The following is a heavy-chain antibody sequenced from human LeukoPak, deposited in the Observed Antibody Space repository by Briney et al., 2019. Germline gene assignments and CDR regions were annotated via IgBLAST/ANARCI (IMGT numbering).Heavy chain of an antibody. CDR2: IYHSGST. CDR1: GGSISSGDYY. D-gene: IGHD6-6*01. CDR3: ARASTSYYFDY. J-gene: IGHJ4*02. V-gene: IGHV4-30-2*01. Sequence: SETLSLTCTVSGGSISSGDYYWSWIRQPPGKGLEWIGYIYHSGSTYYNPSLKSRVTISVDRSKNQFSLKLSSVTAADTAVYYCARASTSYYFDYWGQGTLVTVSS.